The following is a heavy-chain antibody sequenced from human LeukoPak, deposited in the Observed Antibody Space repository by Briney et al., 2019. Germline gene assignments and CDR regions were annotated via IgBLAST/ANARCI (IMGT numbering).Heavy chain of an antibody. Sequence: GGSLRLSCAASGFTFDDYAMNWVRQAPGKGLEWISYISSSGSTMYYADSVKGRFTISRDNAKNSLYLQMNSLRAEDTAIYYCASSSWYALDYWGQGTLVTVSS. J-gene: IGHJ4*02. V-gene: IGHV3-48*03. D-gene: IGHD6-13*01. CDR3: ASSSWYALDY. CDR1: GFTFDDYA. CDR2: ISSSGSTM.